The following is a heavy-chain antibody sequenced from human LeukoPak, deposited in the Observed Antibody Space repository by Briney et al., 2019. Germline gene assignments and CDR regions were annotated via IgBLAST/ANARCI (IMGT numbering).Heavy chain of an antibody. Sequence: TLSLTCTVSGDSISSGSYYWSWIRQPAGKGLEWIGRIYSNGDTKFNPSLKSRVTISLDTSKNQFSLKLSSATAADTAVYYCASRHSKQQPYYYHMDIWGKGTTVTVSS. V-gene: IGHV4-61*02. CDR3: ASRHSKQQPYYYHMDI. J-gene: IGHJ6*03. CDR2: IYSNGDT. CDR1: GDSISSGSYY. D-gene: IGHD6-13*01.